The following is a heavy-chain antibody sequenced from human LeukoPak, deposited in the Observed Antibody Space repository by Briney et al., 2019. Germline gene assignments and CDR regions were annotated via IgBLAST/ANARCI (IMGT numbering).Heavy chain of an antibody. CDR3: ARATPGGLHGYSFDY. D-gene: IGHD5-24*01. J-gene: IGHJ4*02. CDR2: MNPSSGNT. V-gene: IGHV1-8*02. Sequence: ASVKVSCKDSGYTFKNYDINWVRQATGQRLEWMGWMNPSSGNTGFAQKFQDRVSMTRDTSINTAYMELTSLRSGDTAVYYCARATPGGLHGYSFDYWGQGTVVTVYS. CDR1: GYTFKNYD.